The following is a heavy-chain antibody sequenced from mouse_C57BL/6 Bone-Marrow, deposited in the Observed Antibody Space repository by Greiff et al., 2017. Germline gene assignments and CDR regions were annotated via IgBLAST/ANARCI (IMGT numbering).Heavy chain of an antibody. J-gene: IGHJ1*03. CDR1: GFTFSSYA. CDR2: ISDGGSYT. V-gene: IGHV5-4*01. CDR3: ARDGVVHWYFDV. Sequence: EVQLVESGGGLVKPGGSLKLSCAASGFTFSSYAMSWVRQTPEKRLEWVATISDGGSYTYYPDNVKGRFTISRDNAKNNLYLQMSHLKSEDTAMYYCARDGVVHWYFDVWGTGTTVTVSS. D-gene: IGHD1-1*01.